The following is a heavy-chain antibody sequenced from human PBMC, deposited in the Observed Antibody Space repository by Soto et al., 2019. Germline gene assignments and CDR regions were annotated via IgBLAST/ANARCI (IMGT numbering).Heavy chain of an antibody. Sequence: GGPLRDSYGASECTFIGFARRWVSKAPGKGLEWVAVISYDGTNKYYADSVKGRFTISRDNSKNTLYLQMNSLRAEDTAVYYCARDVGVVVPAANYFVYWGQGTLVTVSS. V-gene: IGHV3-30-3*01. CDR2: ISYDGTNK. J-gene: IGHJ4*02. D-gene: IGHD2-2*01. CDR3: ARDVGVVVPAANYFVY. CDR1: ECTFIGFA.